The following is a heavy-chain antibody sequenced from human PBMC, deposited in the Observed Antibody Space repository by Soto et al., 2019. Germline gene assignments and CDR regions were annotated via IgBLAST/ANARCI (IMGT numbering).Heavy chain of an antibody. D-gene: IGHD3-10*01. V-gene: IGHV1-18*01. CDR2: ISAYNGNT. Sequence: QVPLVQSGAEVKKPGASVKVSCKASGYTFTSYGISWARQAPGQGLEWMGWISAYNGNTNYAQKLQGRVTMTTDTSTSTAYMELRSLRSDDTAVYYCARVEHYYGSGSYYRYFDYWGQGTLVTVSS. CDR1: GYTFTSYG. J-gene: IGHJ4*02. CDR3: ARVEHYYGSGSYYRYFDY.